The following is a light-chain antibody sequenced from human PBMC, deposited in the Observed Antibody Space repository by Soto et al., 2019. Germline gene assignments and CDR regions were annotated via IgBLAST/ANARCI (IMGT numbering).Light chain of an antibody. CDR2: LGS. J-gene: IGKJ5*01. Sequence: DIVMTQSPLSLPVTPGEPASISCRSIQSLLHSSGYNYLDWYLQTPGQSPQLLIHLGSNRASGVPDRFSGSGSGTDFTMKSSSVEPADVGVHYCMPVSAFLLTFG. V-gene: IGKV2-28*01. CDR1: QSLLHSSGYNY. CDR3: MPVSAFLLT.